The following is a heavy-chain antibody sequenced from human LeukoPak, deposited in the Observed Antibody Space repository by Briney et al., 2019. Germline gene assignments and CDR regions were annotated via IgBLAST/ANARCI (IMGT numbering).Heavy chain of an antibody. CDR1: GGTFSSYA. CDR2: IIPIFGTA. J-gene: IGHJ5*02. Sequence: SVKVSCTASGGTFSSYAISWVRQAPGQGLEWMGGIIPIFGTANYAQKFQGRVTITADESTSTAYMELSSLRSEDTAVYYCARARGGRSNWFDPWGQGTLVTVSS. D-gene: IGHD3-16*01. CDR3: ARARGGRSNWFDP. V-gene: IGHV1-69*01.